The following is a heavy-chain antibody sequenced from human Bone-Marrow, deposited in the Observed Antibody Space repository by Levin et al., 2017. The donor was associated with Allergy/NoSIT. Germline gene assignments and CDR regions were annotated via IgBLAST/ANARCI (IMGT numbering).Heavy chain of an antibody. CDR1: GGSISSGGYS. CDR2: IYHSGST. D-gene: IGHD3-10*01. Sequence: KSSETLSLTCAVSGGSISSGGYSWSWIRQPPGKGLEWIGYIYHSGSTYYNPSLKSRVTISMDRSKNHFSLNLTSVTAADTAVYFCAKSLWFGAYFDYWGREPWSPSPQ. CDR3: AKSLWFGAYFDY. V-gene: IGHV4-30-2*01. J-gene: IGHJ4*02.